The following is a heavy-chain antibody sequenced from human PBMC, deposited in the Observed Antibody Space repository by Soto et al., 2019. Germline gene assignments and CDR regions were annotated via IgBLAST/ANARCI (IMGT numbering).Heavy chain of an antibody. CDR2: IIPIFGTA. D-gene: IGHD3-22*01. CDR1: GGTFSSYA. J-gene: IGHJ3*02. CDR3: ARAPDYYDSSGYYRNDAFDI. Sequence: SVKVSCKASGGTFSSYAISWVRQAPGQGLEWMGGIIPIFGTANYAQKFQGRVTITADESTSTAYMELSSLRSEDTAVYYCARAPDYYDSSGYYRNDAFDIWGQGTMVTVSS. V-gene: IGHV1-69*13.